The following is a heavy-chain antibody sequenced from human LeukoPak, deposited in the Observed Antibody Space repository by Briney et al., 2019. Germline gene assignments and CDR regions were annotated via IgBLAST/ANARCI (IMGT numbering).Heavy chain of an antibody. CDR2: INSDGSSR. D-gene: IGHD3-22*01. CDR1: GFTFSNYW. V-gene: IGHV3-74*01. J-gene: IGHJ4*02. Sequence: GGSLRLSCAASGFTFSNYWMHWVRQAPGKGLVWVSRINSDGSSRSYADPVKGRFTISRDNAKNTLYMQTNSLRAEDTAVYYCAKDRIGYYYDSSGYLVDYWGQGTLVTVSS. CDR3: AKDRIGYYYDSSGYLVDY.